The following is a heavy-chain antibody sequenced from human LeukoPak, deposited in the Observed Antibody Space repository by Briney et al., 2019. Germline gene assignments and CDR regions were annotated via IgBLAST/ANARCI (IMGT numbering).Heavy chain of an antibody. CDR1: GFSFRNAW. CDR3: TTVWNCGGDCSDAFDI. V-gene: IGHV3-15*01. D-gene: IGHD2-21*02. CDR2: IKSKTDGGKT. Sequence: NPGGSLRLSRAASGFSFRNAWMSWVRQAPGKGREWVGRIKSKTDGGKTDYAAPVKGRFTISRDDSKNTLYLQMNSLKTEDTAVYYCTTVWNCGGDCSDAFDIWGQGTMVTVSS. J-gene: IGHJ3*02.